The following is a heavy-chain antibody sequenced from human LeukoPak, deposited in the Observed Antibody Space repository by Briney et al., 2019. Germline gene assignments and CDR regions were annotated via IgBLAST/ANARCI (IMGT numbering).Heavy chain of an antibody. D-gene: IGHD2-2*01. V-gene: IGHV3-23*01. CDR1: GFTFSSNA. Sequence: PGGSLRLSCAASGFTFSSNAMSWVRQAPGKGLEWVSGISGSGSNTYYADSVKGRFTISRDNSKNTLYLQMNSLRAEDTAVYYCAKPRTPIVVVPAAIPPWYFDLWGRGTLVTVSS. CDR3: AKPRTPIVVVPAAIPPWYFDL. CDR2: ISGSGSNT. J-gene: IGHJ2*01.